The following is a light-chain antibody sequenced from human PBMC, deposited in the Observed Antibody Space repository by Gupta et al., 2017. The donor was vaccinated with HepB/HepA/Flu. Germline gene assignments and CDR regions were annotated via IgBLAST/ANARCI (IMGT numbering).Light chain of an antibody. CDR1: SSDIITDKY. Sequence: QSALPQPASVSGSPGQSITILCTGTSSDIITDKYFSWYQQHPGKAPKVLISDVSDRPSGVSDRFSGSKSGNTAYLTISGLQAEDEADYYCSSYTSRSTVFGGGTKLTVL. CDR2: DVS. J-gene: IGLJ3*02. V-gene: IGLV2-14*01. CDR3: SSYTSRSTV.